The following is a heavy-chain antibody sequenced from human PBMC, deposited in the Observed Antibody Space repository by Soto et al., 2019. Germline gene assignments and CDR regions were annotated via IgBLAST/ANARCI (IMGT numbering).Heavy chain of an antibody. CDR1: GGTFSSYT. V-gene: IGHV1-69*04. J-gene: IGHJ4*02. CDR3: AREGHTIFGVVISYFDY. CDR2: IIPILGIA. D-gene: IGHD3-3*01. Sequence: ASVKVSCKASGGTFSSYTISWVRQAPGQGLEWMGRIIPILGIANYAQKFQGRVRITADKSTSTAYMELSSLGSEETAVYYCAREGHTIFGVVISYFDYWGQGTLVTVSS.